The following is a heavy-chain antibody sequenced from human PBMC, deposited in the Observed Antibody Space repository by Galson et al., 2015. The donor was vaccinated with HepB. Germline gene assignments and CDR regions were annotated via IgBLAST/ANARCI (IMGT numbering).Heavy chain of an antibody. CDR2: IKSKTDGGTT. D-gene: IGHD3-10*01. V-gene: IGHV3-15*07. CDR3: TTTGSFGETNY. J-gene: IGHJ4*02. CDR1: GLTFSNAW. Sequence: SLRLSCAASGLTFSNAWMNRVRQAPGKGLEWVGRIKSKTDGGTTDYVAPVKGRFTISRDDSKNTLYLQMNSLKTEDTAVYYCTTTGSFGETNYWGQGTLVTVSS.